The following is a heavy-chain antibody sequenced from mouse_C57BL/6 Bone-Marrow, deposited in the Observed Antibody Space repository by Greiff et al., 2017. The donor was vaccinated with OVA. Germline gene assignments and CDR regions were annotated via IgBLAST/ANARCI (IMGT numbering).Heavy chain of an antibody. Sequence: VMLVESGTGLVQPSQSLSITCTVSGSLLPLHSVHWVRQSPGKGLEWLGVIWSGGSTDYNAAFISRLSISKDNSKSQVFFKMNSLQADDTAIYYCARKSGYYWYFDVWGTGTTVTVSS. CDR3: ARKSGYYWYFDV. V-gene: IGHV2-2*01. CDR2: IWSGGST. J-gene: IGHJ1*03. CDR1: GSLLPLHS. D-gene: IGHD1-3*01.